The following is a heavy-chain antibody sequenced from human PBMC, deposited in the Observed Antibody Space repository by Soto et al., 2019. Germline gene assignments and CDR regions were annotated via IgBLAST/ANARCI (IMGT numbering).Heavy chain of an antibody. CDR1: GGSISSSSYY. J-gene: IGHJ4*02. CDR2: IYYSGST. D-gene: IGHD3-22*01. CDR3: ARHLYYDSSGYLSWVDY. V-gene: IGHV4-39*01. Sequence: QLQLQESGPGLVKPSETLSLTCTVSGGSISSSSYYWGWIRQPPGKGLEWIGSIYYSGSTYYNPSLKSRVTISVDTSKNQFSLKLSSVTAADTAVYYCARHLYYDSSGYLSWVDYWGQGTLVTVSS.